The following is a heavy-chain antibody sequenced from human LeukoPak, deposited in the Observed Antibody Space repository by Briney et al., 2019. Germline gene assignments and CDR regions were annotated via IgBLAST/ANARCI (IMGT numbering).Heavy chain of an antibody. V-gene: IGHV3-11*04. CDR3: AREVVPAAIIAFDT. Sequence: GGSLRLSCAASGFTFSDYYMSWIRQAPGKGLEWVSYISSSGSTIYYADSVKGRFTISRDNAKNSLYLQMNSLRAEDTAVYYCAREVVPAAIIAFDTWGQGTMVTVSS. J-gene: IGHJ3*02. CDR1: GFTFSDYY. CDR2: ISSSGSTI. D-gene: IGHD2-2*02.